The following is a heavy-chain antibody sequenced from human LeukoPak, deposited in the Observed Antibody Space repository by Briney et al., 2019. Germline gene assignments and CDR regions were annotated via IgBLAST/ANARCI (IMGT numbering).Heavy chain of an antibody. CDR2: INHSGST. V-gene: IGHV4-34*01. J-gene: IGHJ6*03. Sequence: SETLSLTCAVYGGSFSGYYWSWIRQPPGKGLEWIGEINHSGSTNYNPSLKSRVTISVDTSKNQFSLKLSSVTAADTAVYYCARRYVPPYYDILTGYYGYYMDVWGKGTTVTISS. CDR1: GGSFSGYY. D-gene: IGHD3-9*01. CDR3: ARRYVPPYYDILTGYYGYYMDV.